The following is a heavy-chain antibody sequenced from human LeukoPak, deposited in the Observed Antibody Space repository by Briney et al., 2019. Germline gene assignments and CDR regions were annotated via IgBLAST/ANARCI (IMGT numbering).Heavy chain of an antibody. CDR2: IYYSGST. J-gene: IGHJ6*03. D-gene: IGHD2-21*02. CDR3: ARDVRVGQVVVTATYYYYYYMDV. Sequence: SETLSLTCTVSGGSISSSSYYWGWIRQPPGKGLEWIGNIYYSGSTYYNPSLKSRVTISVDTSKNQFSLKLSSVTAADTAVYYCARDVRVGQVVVTATYYYYYYMDVWGKGTTVTVSS. V-gene: IGHV4-39*07. CDR1: GGSISSSSYY.